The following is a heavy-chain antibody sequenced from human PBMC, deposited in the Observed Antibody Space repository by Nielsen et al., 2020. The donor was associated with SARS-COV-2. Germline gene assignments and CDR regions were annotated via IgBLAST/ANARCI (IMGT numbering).Heavy chain of an antibody. D-gene: IGHD7-27*01. J-gene: IGHJ2*01. CDR3: ASRTGDRNRVYWYFDL. Sequence: GGSLRLSCAASGFTVSSNYMSWVRRAPGKGLEWVSVIYSGGSTYYADSVKGRFTISRDNSKNTLYLQMNSLRAEDTAVYYCASRTGDRNRVYWYFDLWGRGTLVTVSS. V-gene: IGHV3-66*01. CDR1: GFTVSSNY. CDR2: IYSGGST.